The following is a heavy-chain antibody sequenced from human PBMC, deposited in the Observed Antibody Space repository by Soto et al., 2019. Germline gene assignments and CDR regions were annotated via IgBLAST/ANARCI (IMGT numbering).Heavy chain of an antibody. CDR3: DVGLL. J-gene: IGHJ4*02. CDR2: ITGSGTKT. CDR1: GLTFSDFA. V-gene: IGHV3-23*01. Sequence: GGSLRLSCAASGLTFSDFAMTWVRQAPGKGLEWVSAITGSGTKTNYADSVKGRFTISRDNSKNTLYLQMNNLRVEDTALYYCDVGLLWGQGALVTVSS.